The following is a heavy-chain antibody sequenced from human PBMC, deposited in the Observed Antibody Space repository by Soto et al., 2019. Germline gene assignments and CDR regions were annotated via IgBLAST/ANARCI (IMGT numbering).Heavy chain of an antibody. Sequence: ASVKVSCKASGYTFTSYAMHWVRQAPGQRLEWMGWINAGNGNTKYSQKFQGRVTITRDTSASTAYMELSSLRSEDTAVYYCARDGTIAAAGTQPWGAFDIWGQGTMVTVSS. CDR1: GYTFTSYA. V-gene: IGHV1-3*01. CDR3: ARDGTIAAAGTQPWGAFDI. CDR2: INAGNGNT. J-gene: IGHJ3*02. D-gene: IGHD6-13*01.